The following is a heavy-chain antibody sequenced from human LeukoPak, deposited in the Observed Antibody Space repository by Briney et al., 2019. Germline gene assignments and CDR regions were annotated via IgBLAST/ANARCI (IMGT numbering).Heavy chain of an antibody. J-gene: IGHJ6*04. D-gene: IGHD3-10*02. V-gene: IGHV3-48*03. CDR2: ISSSGSTI. Sequence: PGGSLRLSCAASRFTFSSYGMYWVRQAPGKGLEWVSYISSSGSTIYYADSVKGRFTISRDNAKNSLYLQMNSLRAEDTAVYYCAELGITMIGGVWGKGTTVTISS. CDR1: RFTFSSYG. CDR3: AELGITMIGGV.